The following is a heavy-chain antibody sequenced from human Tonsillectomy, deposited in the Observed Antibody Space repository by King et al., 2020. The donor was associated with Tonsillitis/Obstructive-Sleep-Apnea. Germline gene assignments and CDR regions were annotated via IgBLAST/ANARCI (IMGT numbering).Heavy chain of an antibody. V-gene: IGHV3-48*03. CDR2: ISSSGSTI. Sequence: VQLVQSGGGLVQPGGSLRLSCAASGFTFSSYEMNWVRQAPGKGLEWVSYISSSGSTIYYADSVKGRFTISRDNAKNSLYLQMYSLRAENTAVYYCARDHPKDGLVYDAFDIWGQGTMVTVSS. J-gene: IGHJ3*02. D-gene: IGHD3-10*01. CDR3: ARDHPKDGLVYDAFDI. CDR1: GFTFSSYE.